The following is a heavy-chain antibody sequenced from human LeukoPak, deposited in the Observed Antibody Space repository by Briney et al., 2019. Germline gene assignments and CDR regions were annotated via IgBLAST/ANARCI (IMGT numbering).Heavy chain of an antibody. J-gene: IGHJ4*02. Sequence: PSETLSLTCTVSGGSISSSNYYWGWIRQPPGKGLEWIGSIYYSGSTYYNPSLKSRVTISVGTSKNQFSLKLSSVTAADTAVYYCARQLVVVVPAEFDYWGQGTLVTVSS. D-gene: IGHD2-2*01. V-gene: IGHV4-39*01. CDR2: IYYSGST. CDR3: ARQLVVVVPAEFDY. CDR1: GGSISSSNYY.